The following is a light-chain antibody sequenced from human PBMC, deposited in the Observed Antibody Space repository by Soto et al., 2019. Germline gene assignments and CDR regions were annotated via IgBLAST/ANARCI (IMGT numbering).Light chain of an antibody. V-gene: IGLV1-44*01. CDR1: SSNVGSNT. J-gene: IGLJ3*02. CDR2: SNN. Sequence: QSVVTQPPSASGTPGQRVTISCSGSSSNVGSNTVNWYQQLPGTAPKVLIYSNNQRPSGVPDRFSGSKSGTSASLAISGLQSDDEADYYCAAWDDSLNEWVFGGGTKVTVL. CDR3: AAWDDSLNEWV.